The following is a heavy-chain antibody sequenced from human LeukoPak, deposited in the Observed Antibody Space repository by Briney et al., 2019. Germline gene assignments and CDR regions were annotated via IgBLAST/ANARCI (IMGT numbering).Heavy chain of an antibody. V-gene: IGHV4-30-2*01. D-gene: IGHD3-22*01. CDR2: IYHSGST. J-gene: IGHJ5*02. CDR3: ARETLYYYDSSGYQNWFDP. CDR1: GGSISSGGYS. Sequence: PSQTLSLTCAVSGGSISSGGYSWSWIWQPPGKGLEWIGCIYHSGSTYYNPSLKSRVTISVDRSKNQFSLKLSSVTAADTAVYYCARETLYYYDSSGYQNWFDPWGQGTLVTVSS.